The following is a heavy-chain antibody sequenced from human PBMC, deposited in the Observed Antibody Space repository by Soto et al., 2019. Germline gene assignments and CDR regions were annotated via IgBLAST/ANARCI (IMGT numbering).Heavy chain of an antibody. CDR3: ARDLWFQGSHGDAFDI. CDR2: IYYSGST. V-gene: IGHV4-30-4*01. CDR1: GGSISSGDYY. D-gene: IGHD3-10*01. J-gene: IGHJ3*02. Sequence: QVQLQESGPGLVKPSQTLSLTCTVSGGSISSGDYYWSWIRQPPGKALEWIGYIYYSGSTYFNPSLKSRVTISVDTSKNQFSLKLSSVTAADTAVYYGARDLWFQGSHGDAFDIWGQVTMVTVSS.